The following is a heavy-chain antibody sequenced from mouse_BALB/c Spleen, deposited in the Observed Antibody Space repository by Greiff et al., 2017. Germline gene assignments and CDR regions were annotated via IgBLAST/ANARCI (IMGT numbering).Heavy chain of an antibody. CDR1: GYTFTSYT. V-gene: IGHV1-4*01. Sequence: VKLQESGAELARPGASVKMSCKASGYTFTSYTMHWVKQRPGQGLEWIGYINPSSGYTNYNQKFKDKATLTADKSSSTAYLQLSSLTSEDTAVYYCAVDGYYFDYWGQGTTLTVSS. CDR3: AVDGYYFDY. J-gene: IGHJ2*01. D-gene: IGHD2-3*01. CDR2: INPSSGYT.